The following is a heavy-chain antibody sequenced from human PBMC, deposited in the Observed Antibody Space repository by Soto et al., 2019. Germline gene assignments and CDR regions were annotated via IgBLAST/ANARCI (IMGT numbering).Heavy chain of an antibody. CDR2: ISAYNGNT. D-gene: IGHD3-22*01. CDR3: ARGSHYYDSSGSPVDY. V-gene: IGHV1-18*01. CDR1: GYTFTSYG. Sequence: ASVKVSCKASGYTFTSYGISWVRQAPGQGLEWMGWISAYNGNTNYAQKLQGRVTMTTDTSTSTAYMELRSLRSDDTAVYYCARGSHYYDSSGSPVDYWGQGTLVTVSS. J-gene: IGHJ4*02.